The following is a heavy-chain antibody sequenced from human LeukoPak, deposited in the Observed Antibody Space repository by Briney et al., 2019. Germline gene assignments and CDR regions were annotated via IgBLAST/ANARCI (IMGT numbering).Heavy chain of an antibody. CDR1: GYTFTSYY. D-gene: IGHD3-22*01. J-gene: IGHJ3*02. V-gene: IGHV1-2*02. CDR3: ARGAFYYDNAFDI. Sequence: ASVKVSCKASGYTFTSYYMHWVRQAPGQGLEWMGWINPNSGGTNYAQKFQGRVTMTRDTSISTAYMELSRLRSDDTAVYYCARGAFYYDNAFDIWGQGTMVTVSS. CDR2: INPNSGGT.